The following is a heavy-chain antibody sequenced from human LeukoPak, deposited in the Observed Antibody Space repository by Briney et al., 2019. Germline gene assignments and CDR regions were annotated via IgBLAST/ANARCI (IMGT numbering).Heavy chain of an antibody. D-gene: IGHD1-26*01. CDR3: ARRPDLYSGSYYPFDY. CDR1: AVTFNNYW. CDR2: IYPGDSET. V-gene: IGHV5-51*01. Sequence: VESLKISCKGSAVTFNNYWIGWVRQFPGKGLDWMGIIYPGDSETRYSPSFQGQVTMSVDKSINTAYLHWGSLKASDTAMYYCARRPDLYSGSYYPFDYWGQGTLVTVSS. J-gene: IGHJ4*02.